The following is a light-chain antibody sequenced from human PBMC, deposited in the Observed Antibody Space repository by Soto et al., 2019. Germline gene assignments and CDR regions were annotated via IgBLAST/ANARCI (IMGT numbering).Light chain of an antibody. Sequence: EIVLTQSPGTLSLSPGERATLSCRASQTISGTYLAWYQQKPGQAPGLLIYSSSSRAAGVSDRFSGSGSGTDFSLTISRLEPEDFAMHYCQRYGRSPTWTFCQGTKVDIK. J-gene: IGKJ1*01. CDR3: QRYGRSPTWT. CDR1: QTISGTY. CDR2: SSS. V-gene: IGKV3-20*01.